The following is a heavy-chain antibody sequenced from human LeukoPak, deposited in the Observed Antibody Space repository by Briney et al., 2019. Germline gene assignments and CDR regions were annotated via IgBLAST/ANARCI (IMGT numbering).Heavy chain of an antibody. Sequence: PGRSLRLSCAASGFTFSSYAMHWVRQAPGKGLEWVAIMSYDGSNKNYVDSVKARFTISRDNSKNTLYLQMNSLRTEDTAVYFCAREGSSSSFDYWGQGTLVTVSS. J-gene: IGHJ4*02. CDR1: GFTFSSYA. CDR2: MSYDGSNK. V-gene: IGHV3-30-3*01. CDR3: AREGSSSSFDY. D-gene: IGHD6-19*01.